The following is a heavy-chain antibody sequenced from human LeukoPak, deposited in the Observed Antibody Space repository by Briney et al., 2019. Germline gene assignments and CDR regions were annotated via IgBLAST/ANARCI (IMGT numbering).Heavy chain of an antibody. CDR1: GFTFSSYA. CDR2: ISGSGGST. J-gene: IGHJ4*02. V-gene: IGHV3-23*01. D-gene: IGHD6-13*01. Sequence: GGSLRLSCAASGFTFSSYAMSWVRQAPGKGLGWVSAISGSGGSTYYADSVKGRFTISRDNSKNTLYLQMNSLRAEDTAVYYCAKEPGPYSSSWYSLDYWGQGTLVTVSS. CDR3: AKEPGPYSSSWYSLDY.